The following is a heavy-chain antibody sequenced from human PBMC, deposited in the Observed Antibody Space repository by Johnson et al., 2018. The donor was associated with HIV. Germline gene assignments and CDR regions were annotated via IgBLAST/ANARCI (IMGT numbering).Heavy chain of an antibody. Sequence: VQLVESGGGVVQPGGSLRLSCAASGFAFSNYAMHWVRQAPGKGLEWMAIISYDGSNEYYADSVKGRFTISRDNSKNTLYLQMNSLRAEDTAVYYCAKTAAADAFDIWGQGTMVTVSS. CDR2: ISYDGSNE. CDR3: AKTAAADAFDI. CDR1: GFAFSNYA. D-gene: IGHD2-2*01. V-gene: IGHV3-30-3*02. J-gene: IGHJ3*02.